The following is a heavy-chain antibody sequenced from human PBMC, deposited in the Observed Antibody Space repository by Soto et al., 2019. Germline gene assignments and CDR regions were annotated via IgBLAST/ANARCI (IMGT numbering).Heavy chain of an antibody. CDR2: ISFDGSNQ. V-gene: IGHV3-30*18. CDR3: AKLGRGFDP. Sequence: QVQLVESGGGVVQPGRSLRLSCVASGFSFRTYGMHWVRQAPGKGLEWVGGISFDGSNQYYADSVKGRFTISRENSKNTLNLQMNSLRTEDTALYYCAKLGRGFDPWGQGNLVTVSS. CDR1: GFSFRTYG. J-gene: IGHJ5*02. D-gene: IGHD1-26*01.